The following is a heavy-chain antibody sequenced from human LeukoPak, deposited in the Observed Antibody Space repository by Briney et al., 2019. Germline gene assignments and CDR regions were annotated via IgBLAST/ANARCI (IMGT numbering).Heavy chain of an antibody. V-gene: IGHV4-39*07. D-gene: IGHD2-21*01. CDR1: GGSISTTSYY. Sequence: SETLSLTCSVSGGSISTTSYYWGWIRQPPGKGLEWIGSIYYSGSTYYNPSLKSRVTISVDTSKNQFSLKPSSVTAADTAVYYCARVPNSTVRRNAFDIWGQGTMVTVSS. J-gene: IGHJ3*02. CDR3: ARVPNSTVRRNAFDI. CDR2: IYYSGST.